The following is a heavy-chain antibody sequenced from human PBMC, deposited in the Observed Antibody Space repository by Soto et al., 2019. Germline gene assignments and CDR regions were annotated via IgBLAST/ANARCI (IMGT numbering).Heavy chain of an antibody. Sequence: PGESLKISCKASGYRFTSSWIGWVRQMPGKGLEWMGIIYPGDSDTRYRPSFQGQVTISADKSSSTAYLQWNSLQASDTAMYYCARLPGIVAPGTVFLDNWGQGTMATVSS. J-gene: IGHJ4*02. CDR3: ARLPGIVAPGTVFLDN. V-gene: IGHV5-51*01. D-gene: IGHD1-1*01. CDR2: IYPGDSDT. CDR1: GYRFTSSW.